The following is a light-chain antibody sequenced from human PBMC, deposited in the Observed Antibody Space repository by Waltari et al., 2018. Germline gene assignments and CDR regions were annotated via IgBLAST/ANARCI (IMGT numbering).Light chain of an antibody. J-gene: IGLJ2*01. Sequence: QSVLFQPPSASGTPGQRVTISCSGRSSNIGSTFVFWYQQFPERAPKLVIYSNTQRPAGVPGRFSGSKSGTSASLTISVLRSEDEADYYCASWDDSLSGRIFGGGTKLTVL. CDR3: ASWDDSLSGRI. CDR2: SNT. V-gene: IGLV1-47*01. CDR1: SSNIGSTF.